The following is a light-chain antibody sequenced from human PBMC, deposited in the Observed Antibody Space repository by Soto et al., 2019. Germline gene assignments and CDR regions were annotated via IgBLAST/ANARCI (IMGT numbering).Light chain of an antibody. CDR2: RDG. J-gene: IGLJ3*02. CDR3: AVWDQSLTGWV. CDR1: SSNIGSHF. V-gene: IGLV1-47*01. Sequence: QSVLTQPPSASGTPGQSLTISCSGSSSNIGSHFVYWYQHVPGTAPKLLIFRDGQRPSGVPARFFGSKSGTSASLAFGGLRSEDEADYYCAVWDQSLTGWVFGGGTKLTVL.